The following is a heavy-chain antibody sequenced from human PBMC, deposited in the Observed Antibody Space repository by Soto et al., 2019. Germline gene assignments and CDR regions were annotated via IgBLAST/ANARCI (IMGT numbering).Heavy chain of an antibody. CDR2: IYYSGST. J-gene: IGHJ4*02. V-gene: IGHV4-39*01. CDR1: GGSISSSSYY. D-gene: IGHD3-10*01. Sequence: QLQLQESGPGLVKPSETLSLTCTVSGGSISSSSYYWGWLRQPPGKGLEWIGSIYYSGSTYYNPSIKRRVTISVDTSKNQISLKPSSVTAADTAVYYCARHLFGSGSYYCEQGTGFDYWGQGTLVTVSS. CDR3: ARHLFGSGSYYCEQGTGFDY.